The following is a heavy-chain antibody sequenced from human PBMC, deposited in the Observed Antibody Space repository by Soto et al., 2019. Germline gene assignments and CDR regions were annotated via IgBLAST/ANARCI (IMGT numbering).Heavy chain of an antibody. D-gene: IGHD6-19*01. V-gene: IGHV3-53*01. CDR3: ARSRSGWSEYYYGVDV. J-gene: IGHJ6*02. CDR2: IYSGGST. Sequence: GGSLRLSCAASGFTVSSNYMSWVRQSPGKGLEWVSVIYSGGSTYYADSVKGRFTISRDNSKNTLYLQMNSLRAEDTAVYYCARSRSGWSEYYYGVDVWGQGTTVTVSS. CDR1: GFTVSSNY.